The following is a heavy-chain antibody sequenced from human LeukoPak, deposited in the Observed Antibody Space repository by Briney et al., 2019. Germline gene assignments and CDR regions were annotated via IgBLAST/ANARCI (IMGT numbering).Heavy chain of an antibody. CDR2: ISGSGGST. Sequence: GGSLRLSCAASGFTFSSYAMSWVRQAPGKGLEWGSAISGSGGSTYYADSVKGRSTISRDNSKNTLYLQMNSLRAEDTAVYYCAMTGEMATITEVDYWGQGTLVTVSS. J-gene: IGHJ4*02. CDR3: AMTGEMATITEVDY. D-gene: IGHD5-24*01. CDR1: GFTFSSYA. V-gene: IGHV3-23*01.